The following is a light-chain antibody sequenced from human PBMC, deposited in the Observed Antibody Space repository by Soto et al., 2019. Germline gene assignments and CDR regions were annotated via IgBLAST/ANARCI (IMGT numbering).Light chain of an antibody. V-gene: IGLV2-23*02. Sequence: QSVLTQPASVSGSPGQSITISCTGTSSDVGSYNLVSWYQQHPGKAPKLMIYEVSKRPSGVSNRFSGSKSGNTASLTISGLQAEDEADYYCCSYAGSSTSRVFYVFGPGTKLTVL. CDR1: SSDVGSYNL. CDR2: EVS. J-gene: IGLJ1*01. CDR3: CSYAGSSTSRVFYV.